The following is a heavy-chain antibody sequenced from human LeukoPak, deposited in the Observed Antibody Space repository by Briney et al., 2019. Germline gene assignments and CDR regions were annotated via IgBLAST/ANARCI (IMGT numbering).Heavy chain of an antibody. CDR1: GGSFSGYY. V-gene: IGHV4-34*01. CDR2: INHSEST. Sequence: PSETLSLTCAVYGGSFSGYYWGWIRQPPGKGLEWIGEINHSESTNYNPSLKSRVTVSIDKSKNHFSLTLSSVTAADTAVYYCARSPGYYKLDYWGQGTLVTVSS. J-gene: IGHJ4*02. D-gene: IGHD3-10*01. CDR3: ARSPGYYKLDY.